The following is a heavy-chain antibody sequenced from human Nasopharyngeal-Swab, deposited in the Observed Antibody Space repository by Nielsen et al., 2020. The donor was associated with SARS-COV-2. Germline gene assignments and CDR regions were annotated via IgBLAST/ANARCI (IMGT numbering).Heavy chain of an antibody. D-gene: IGHD4-17*01. Sequence: ASVKVSCKASGYTFTSYDINWVRQATGQGLEWMGWMNPNSGNTGYAQKFQGRVTMTRNTSISTAYMELSSLRSEDTAVYYCARGYGDYGDNWFDPWGHGTLVTVSS. CDR3: ARGYGDYGDNWFDP. V-gene: IGHV1-8*01. J-gene: IGHJ5*02. CDR1: GYTFTSYD. CDR2: MNPNSGNT.